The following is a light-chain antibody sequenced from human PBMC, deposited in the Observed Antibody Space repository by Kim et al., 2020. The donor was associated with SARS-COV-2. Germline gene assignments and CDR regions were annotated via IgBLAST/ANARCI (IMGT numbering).Light chain of an antibody. CDR3: QQSYTTPIT. J-gene: IGKJ5*01. CDR1: QSTNNY. V-gene: IGKV1-39*01. Sequence: DIQMTQSPSSLSASVGDRVTITCRASQSTNNYLNWYQQKPGRAPKLLIYAAFSLQSGVPSRFSGSGSGTDFTLTISSLQPEDFATYYCQQSYTTPITFGQGTRLEIK. CDR2: AAF.